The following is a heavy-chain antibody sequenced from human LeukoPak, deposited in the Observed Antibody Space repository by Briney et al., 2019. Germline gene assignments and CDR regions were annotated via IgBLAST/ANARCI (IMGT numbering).Heavy chain of an antibody. CDR1: GFTFSSYS. J-gene: IGHJ6*03. CDR3: AKDVVDTAFPYYYYYYMDV. CDR2: ISSSGSSI. Sequence: GGSLRLSCAASGFTFSSYSMNWVRQAPGKGLEWVSYISSSGSSIYYADSVKGRFTISRDNAKNSLYLQMNSLRAEDTAVYYCAKDVVDTAFPYYYYYYMDVWGKGTTVTVSS. V-gene: IGHV3-48*01. D-gene: IGHD5-18*01.